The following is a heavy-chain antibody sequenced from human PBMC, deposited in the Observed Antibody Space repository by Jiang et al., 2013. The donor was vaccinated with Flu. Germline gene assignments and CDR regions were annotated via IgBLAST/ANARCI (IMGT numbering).Heavy chain of an antibody. CDR3: AREMATIEYWFDP. CDR2: IYYSGST. Sequence: PGLVKPSQTLSLTCTVSGGSISSGGYYWSWIRQHPGKGLEWIGYIYYSGSTYYNPSLKSRVTISVDTSKNQFSLKLSSVIAADTAVYYCAREMATIEYWFDPWGQGTLVTVSS. J-gene: IGHJ5*02. CDR1: GGSISSGGYY. D-gene: IGHD5-24*01. V-gene: IGHV4-31*03.